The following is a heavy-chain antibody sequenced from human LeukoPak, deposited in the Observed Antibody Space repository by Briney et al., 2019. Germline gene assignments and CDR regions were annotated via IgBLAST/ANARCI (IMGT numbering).Heavy chain of an antibody. CDR3: ARGWQQLVRRLPRYYFDY. Sequence: PSETLSLTCAVYGESLNSYYWSWVRQPPGEGLEWIGEIYESGTTKYDPSLKSRVAISMVPSKQQFSLKLSSVTAADTAVYYCARGWQQLVRRLPRYYFDYWGQGTLVTVSS. D-gene: IGHD6-13*01. CDR2: IYESGTT. CDR1: GESLNSYY. V-gene: IGHV4-34*01. J-gene: IGHJ4*02.